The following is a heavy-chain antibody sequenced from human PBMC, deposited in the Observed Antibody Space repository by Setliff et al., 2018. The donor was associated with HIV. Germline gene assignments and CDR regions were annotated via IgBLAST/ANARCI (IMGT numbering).Heavy chain of an antibody. Sequence: SETLSLTCAVYGGSFSGYYWSWIRQPPGKGLEWIGEINHSGSTNYNPSLKSRVSISGDTSKNQFSLNLTSVTAADTAVYYCTRTAPPRIAAPYNDPFDIWGQGTMVTVSS. D-gene: IGHD6-13*01. CDR2: INHSGST. J-gene: IGHJ3*02. CDR3: TRTAPPRIAAPYNDPFDI. CDR1: GGSFSGYY. V-gene: IGHV4-34*01.